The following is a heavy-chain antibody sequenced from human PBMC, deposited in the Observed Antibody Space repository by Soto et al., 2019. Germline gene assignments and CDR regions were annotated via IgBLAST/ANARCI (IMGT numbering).Heavy chain of an antibody. V-gene: IGHV3-7*01. CDR3: GRDEVRNGVGV. J-gene: IGHJ6*02. CDR1: GFTFTNFW. CDR2: IKGDGSEK. Sequence: GGSLRLSCVASGFTFTNFWMSWVRQAPGKGLEWVANIKGDGSEKRYVDSVKGRLTISRDNAKNSVYLQMNRLRVEDTALYYCGRDEVRNGVGVWGQGTTVTVSS.